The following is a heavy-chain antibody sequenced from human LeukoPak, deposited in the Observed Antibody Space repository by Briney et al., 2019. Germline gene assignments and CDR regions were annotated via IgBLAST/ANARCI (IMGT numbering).Heavy chain of an antibody. CDR1: GYTFTSYG. CDR2: ISAYNGNT. D-gene: IGHD4-17*01. CDR3: ARTTYGDFPYDY. J-gene: IGHJ4*02. Sequence: AASVKVSCKASGYTFTSYGISWVRQAPGQGLEWMGWISAYNGNTNYAQKLQGRVTMTTDTSTSTAYMELRSLRSDDTAVCYCARTTYGDFPYDYWGQGTLVTVSS. V-gene: IGHV1-18*01.